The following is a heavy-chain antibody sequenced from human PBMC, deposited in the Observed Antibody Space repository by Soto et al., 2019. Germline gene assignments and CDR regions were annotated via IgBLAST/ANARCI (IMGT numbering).Heavy chain of an antibody. CDR1: GYSLTKYR. Sequence: GESLKISCKGYGYSLTKYRCGSVRQMPGKGLEWMAIIYPDESDTRYSPSFQGQVTISADKSISTAYLQWSSLKASDTAMYYCVRMGFSGGGYLSYYYYGMDIWGQGTTVTVSS. J-gene: IGHJ6*02. CDR2: IYPDESDT. CDR3: VRMGFSGGGYLSYYYYGMDI. D-gene: IGHD5-12*01. V-gene: IGHV5-51*01.